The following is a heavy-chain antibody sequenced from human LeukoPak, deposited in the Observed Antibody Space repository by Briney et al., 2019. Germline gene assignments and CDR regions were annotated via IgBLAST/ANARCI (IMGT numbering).Heavy chain of an antibody. CDR1: GGSISSSSYY. D-gene: IGHD1-26*01. J-gene: IGHJ4*02. V-gene: IGHV4-39*07. Sequence: SETLSLTCTVSGGSISSSSYYWGWIRQPPGKGLEWIGSLYYSGSTDYNPSLKSRVIISVDTSKNQFSLKLSSVTAADTAVYYCVRDSSPSVGATTRPFDYWGQGTLVTVSS. CDR2: LYYSGST. CDR3: VRDSSPSVGATTRPFDY.